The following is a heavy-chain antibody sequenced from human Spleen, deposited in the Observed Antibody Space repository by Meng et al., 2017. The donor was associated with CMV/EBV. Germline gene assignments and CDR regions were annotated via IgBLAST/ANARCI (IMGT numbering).Heavy chain of an antibody. D-gene: IGHD2-2*01. V-gene: IGHV4-39*07. CDR2: IYYRGST. CDR3: ARDPSPSLPAFDY. Sequence: SETLSLTCTVSGGSISSSSYYWGWIRQPPGKGLEWIGSIYYRGSTYYNPSLKSRVTISVDTSKNQFSLKLTSVTAADTAVYYCARDPSPSLPAFDYWGQGALVTVSS. J-gene: IGHJ4*02. CDR1: GGSISSSSYY.